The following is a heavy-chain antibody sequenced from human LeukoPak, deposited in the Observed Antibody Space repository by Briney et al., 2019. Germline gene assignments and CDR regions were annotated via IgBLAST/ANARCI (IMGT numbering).Heavy chain of an antibody. V-gene: IGHV1-69*04. J-gene: IGHJ4*02. CDR3: ARDTSLAAAAGDY. D-gene: IGHD6-13*01. CDR1: GGTFSSYA. CDR2: IIPILGIA. Sequence: GTSVKVSCKASGGTFSSYAISWVRQAPGQGLEWMGRIIPILGIANYAQKFQGRVTITADKSTSTAYMELSSLRSEDTAVYYCARDTSLAAAAGDYWGQGTLVTVSS.